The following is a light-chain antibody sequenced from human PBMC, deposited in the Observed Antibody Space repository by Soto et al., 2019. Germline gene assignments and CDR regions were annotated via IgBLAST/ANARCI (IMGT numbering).Light chain of an antibody. V-gene: IGKV1-5*03. CDR1: QSINSW. Sequence: DIQMTQSPSTLSASVGDRVTITCRASQSINSWLAWYQQKPGKAPNLLIYKASSLQSGVPSRFSGSGSGTEFTLTISSLQPDDFATYYCQQYNSYPWTFGRGTKVEIK. CDR3: QQYNSYPWT. CDR2: KAS. J-gene: IGKJ1*01.